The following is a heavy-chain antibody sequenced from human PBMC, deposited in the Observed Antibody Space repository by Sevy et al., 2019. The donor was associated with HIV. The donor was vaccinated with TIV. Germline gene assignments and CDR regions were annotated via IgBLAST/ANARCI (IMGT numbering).Heavy chain of an antibody. CDR1: GFTFSSYA. D-gene: IGHD2-21*02. V-gene: IGHV3-23*01. CDR3: AKDGLHSGDFEYFQD. Sequence: GGSLRLSCAASGFTFSSYAMSWVRQAPGKGLEWVSAISGSGGSTYYGDSVKGRFTISRDNSKNTLYLQMNNLRVEDTALYYCAKDGLHSGDFEYFQDWGQGTLVTVSS. J-gene: IGHJ1*01. CDR2: ISGSGGST.